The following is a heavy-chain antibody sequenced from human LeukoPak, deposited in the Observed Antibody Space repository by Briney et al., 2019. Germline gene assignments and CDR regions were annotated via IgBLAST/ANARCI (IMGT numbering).Heavy chain of an antibody. CDR2: IFYSGTT. Sequence: SETLSLTCTVSGGSIASSNYYWGWIRQPPGKGLEWIGSIFYSGTTYYNPSLKSRVTISIDTPKNQLSLKLSSVTAADTAVYYCARRGYYGSGSYGWLDPWGQGTLVTVSS. CDR1: GGSIASSNYY. V-gene: IGHV4-39*01. J-gene: IGHJ5*02. D-gene: IGHD3-10*01. CDR3: ARRGYYGSGSYGWLDP.